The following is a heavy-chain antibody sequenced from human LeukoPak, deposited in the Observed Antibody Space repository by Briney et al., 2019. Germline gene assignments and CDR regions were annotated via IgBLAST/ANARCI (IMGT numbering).Heavy chain of an antibody. Sequence: GGSLRLSCAASGFTFSSYSMNWVRQAPGKGLEWVSSISSSSSYIYYADSVKGRFTISRDNAKNSLYLQMNSLRAEDTAVYYCARDRGYSSTWYGFDYWGQGTLVTVSS. CDR1: GFTFSSYS. V-gene: IGHV3-21*01. CDR2: ISSSSSYI. D-gene: IGHD6-13*01. CDR3: ARDRGYSSTWYGFDY. J-gene: IGHJ4*02.